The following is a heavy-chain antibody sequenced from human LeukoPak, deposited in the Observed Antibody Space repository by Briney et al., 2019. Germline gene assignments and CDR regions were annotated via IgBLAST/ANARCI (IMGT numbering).Heavy chain of an antibody. CDR2: MYHSGST. V-gene: IGHV4-38-2*02. CDR1: GYSISSGYY. D-gene: IGHD3-9*01. CDR3: AREVRYFDWLYYYMDV. J-gene: IGHJ6*03. Sequence: PSETLYLTCTVSGYSISSGYYWGWIRQPPGKGLEWIGSMYHSGSTYYNPSLKSRVTMSVDTSKNQFSLKLSSVTAADTAVYYCAREVRYFDWLYYYMDVWGKGTTVTISS.